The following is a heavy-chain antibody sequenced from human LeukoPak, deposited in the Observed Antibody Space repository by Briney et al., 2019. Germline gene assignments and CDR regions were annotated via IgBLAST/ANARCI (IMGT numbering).Heavy chain of an antibody. J-gene: IGHJ4*02. CDR3: ARDRPASDFWSGYYRTPPFDY. V-gene: IGHV1-8*03. Sequence: ASVKVSCKASGYTFTSYDINWVRQATGQGLEWMGWMNPNSGNTGYAQKFQGRVTITRNTSISTAYMELRSLRSDDTAVYYCARDRPASDFWSGYYRTPPFDYWGQGTLVTVSS. D-gene: IGHD3-3*01. CDR1: GYTFTSYD. CDR2: MNPNSGNT.